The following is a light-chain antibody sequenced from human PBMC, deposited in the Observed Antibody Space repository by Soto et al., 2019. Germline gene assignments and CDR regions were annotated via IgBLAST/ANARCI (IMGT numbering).Light chain of an antibody. CDR2: DAS. Sequence: DIQMTQSPSTLSASVGDRVTITCRASQSISSWLAWYQQKPGKAPKLLIYDASSLESGVPSRFSGSGSGTEVTLTISSLQPDDVATYYCQLYNPGLTFGGGTKVEIK. V-gene: IGKV1-5*01. CDR1: QSISSW. J-gene: IGKJ4*01. CDR3: QLYNPGLT.